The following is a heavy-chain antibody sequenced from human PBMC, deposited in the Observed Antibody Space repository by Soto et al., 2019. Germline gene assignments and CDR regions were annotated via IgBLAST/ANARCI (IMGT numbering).Heavy chain of an antibody. Sequence: PEGPLRLSCAGSGFTFSTFDIHWVRQAPGKGLEWVSGIGTLSDTFYAASVQGRFTISRQNAKNSVYLQMNSLRAGDTAFYYCARGRSFSYDSTPPPMFDPWGQGTLVTVSS. CDR2: IGTLSDT. V-gene: IGHV3-13*01. D-gene: IGHD3-10*01. CDR1: GFTFSTFD. J-gene: IGHJ5*02. CDR3: ARGRSFSYDSTPPPMFDP.